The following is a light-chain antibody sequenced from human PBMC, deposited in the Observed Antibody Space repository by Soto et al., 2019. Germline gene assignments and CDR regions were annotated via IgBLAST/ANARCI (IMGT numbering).Light chain of an antibody. J-gene: IGLJ2*01. CDR2: EVS. CDR3: ASYTGSDTLV. V-gene: IGLV2-8*01. CDR1: SSDVGGYNY. Sequence: QSALTQPPSASGSPGQSVTISCTGTSSDVGGYNYVSWYQQHPGKAPKLMIYEVSKRPSGVPDRLSGSKSGNTASLTVSGRQVEDEADYYCASYTGSDTLVFGGGTQLTVL.